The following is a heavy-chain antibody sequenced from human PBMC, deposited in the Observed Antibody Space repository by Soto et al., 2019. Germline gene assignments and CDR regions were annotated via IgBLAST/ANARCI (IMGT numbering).Heavy chain of an antibody. J-gene: IGHJ4*02. CDR1: GYTFTSYA. V-gene: IGHV1-3*01. D-gene: IGHD3-10*01. CDR3: AGLLTVVLGVHPLPFGY. Sequence: ASVKVSCKASGYTFTSYAMHWVRHTPGQRLEWMGWINAGNGNTKYSQKFQGRVTITRDTSASTAYMELSSLRSEDTAMYCCAGLLTVVLGVHPLPFGYWGQGTLVTVAS. CDR2: INAGNGNT.